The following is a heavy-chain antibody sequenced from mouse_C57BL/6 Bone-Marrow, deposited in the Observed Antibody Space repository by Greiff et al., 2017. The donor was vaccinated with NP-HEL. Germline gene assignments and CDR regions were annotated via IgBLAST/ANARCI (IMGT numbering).Heavy chain of an antibody. Sequence: VQLQQSGAELVRPGASVKLSCTASGFNIKDDYMHWVKQRPEQGLEWIGWIDPENGDTEYASKFQGKATITADTSSNTAYLQLSSLTSEDTVVYYCTTKKFTYDYDRVSFDYWGKGTTLTVSS. J-gene: IGHJ2*01. CDR2: IDPENGDT. CDR3: TTKKFTYDYDRVSFDY. CDR1: GFNIKDDY. V-gene: IGHV14-4*01. D-gene: IGHD2-4*01.